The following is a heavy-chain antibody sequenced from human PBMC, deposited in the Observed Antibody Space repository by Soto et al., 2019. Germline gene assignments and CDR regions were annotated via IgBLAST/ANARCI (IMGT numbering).Heavy chain of an antibody. Sequence: ASVKVSCKASGGTFSSYAISWVRQAPGQGLEWMGGIIPIFGTANYAQKFQGRVTITADKSTSTAYMELSSLRSEDTAVYYCAGDHQPQLYYYYGMDVWGQGTTVTVSS. D-gene: IGHD1-1*01. CDR1: GGTFSSYA. CDR2: IIPIFGTA. J-gene: IGHJ6*02. CDR3: AGDHQPQLYYYYGMDV. V-gene: IGHV1-69*06.